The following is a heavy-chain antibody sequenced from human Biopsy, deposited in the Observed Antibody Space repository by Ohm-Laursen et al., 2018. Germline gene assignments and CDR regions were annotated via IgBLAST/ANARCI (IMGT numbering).Heavy chain of an antibody. D-gene: IGHD3-9*01. Sequence: ASVKVSCKASGYLFINYGISWVRQAPGQGLEWMGWINPKSGDTHYLEKFRGRVTMTRDTSISTAYMEVSSLRSDDTAVYYCAIDGNDFLTDYLKIDQWGQGTLVTVSS. CDR3: AIDGNDFLTDYLKIDQ. V-gene: IGHV1-2*02. CDR2: INPKSGDT. J-gene: IGHJ4*02. CDR1: GYLFINYG.